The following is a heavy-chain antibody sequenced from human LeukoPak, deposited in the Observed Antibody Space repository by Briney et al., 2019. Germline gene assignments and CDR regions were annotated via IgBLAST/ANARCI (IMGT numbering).Heavy chain of an antibody. CDR2: IKQDGSEK. D-gene: IGHD5-12*01. Sequence: GGSLRLSCAASGFTFSSYWMGWVRQAPGKGLEWVANIKQDGSEKYYVDSVKGRFTISRDNAKNSLYLQMNSLRAEDTAVYYCARAPTLVATANYDYWGQGTLVTVSS. CDR1: GFTFSSYW. J-gene: IGHJ4*02. V-gene: IGHV3-7*01. CDR3: ARAPTLVATANYDY.